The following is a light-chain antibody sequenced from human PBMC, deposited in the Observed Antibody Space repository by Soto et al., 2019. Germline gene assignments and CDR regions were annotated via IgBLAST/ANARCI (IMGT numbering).Light chain of an antibody. CDR1: QSIGSW. CDR3: QQYKSFSWT. V-gene: IGKV1-5*01. J-gene: IGKJ1*01. Sequence: DIQMTQSPSTLSATAGDRVTITCRASQSIGSWLAWYQQKPGKAPKVMIYDASSLESGVPSRFSGSGFGTEFTLSISSLQPDDFATYYCQQYKSFSWTFGQGTKVDIK. CDR2: DAS.